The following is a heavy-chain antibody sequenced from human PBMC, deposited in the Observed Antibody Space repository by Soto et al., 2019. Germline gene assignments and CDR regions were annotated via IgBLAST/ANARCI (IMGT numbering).Heavy chain of an antibody. V-gene: IGHV2-5*04. J-gene: IGHJ5*02. CDR3: VYRKGAATGTGNWFDP. CDR1: GFSLSTNGVA. Sequence: SGPTLVNPTETLTLTCTFSGFSLSTNGVAVGWIRQPPGKALEWLGLFYWDDDKRYSPSLEGRLTITRDTSENQVVLTMTNMEPVDAGTYYCVYRKGAATGTGNWFDPWGQGIPVTVSS. CDR2: FYWDDDK. D-gene: IGHD1-1*01.